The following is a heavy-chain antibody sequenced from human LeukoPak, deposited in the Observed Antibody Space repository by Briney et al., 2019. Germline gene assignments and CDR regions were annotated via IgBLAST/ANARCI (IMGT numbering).Heavy chain of an antibody. CDR1: VYTIISYY. CDR3: AREFTTYYDFWSGYSYIDY. J-gene: IGHJ4*02. CDR2: INPSGGST. D-gene: IGHD3-3*01. V-gene: IGHV1-46*01. Sequence: GASVKVSCNAAVYTIISYYIHWLQQAPGQGLEWMGIINPSGGSTSYAQKFQGRVTMTRDTSTSTVYMELSSLRSEDTAVYYCAREFTTYYDFWSGYSYIDYCGQGTLVTVSS.